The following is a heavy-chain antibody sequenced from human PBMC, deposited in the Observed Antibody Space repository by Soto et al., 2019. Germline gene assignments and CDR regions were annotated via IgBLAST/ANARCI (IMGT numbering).Heavy chain of an antibody. CDR2: VYYRGRS. CDR3: VSQRTTVPTQAYFDY. V-gene: IGHV4-39*01. CDR1: GGSVTNSSYY. Sequence: PSETLSLTCTDSGGSVTNSSYYWGWIRQPPGKGLEWIGSVYYRGRSYSKSSVKSRVTISVDTSKNRFSLSLNSVTASDTAVYFCVSQRTTVPTQAYFDYWGPGALVTVSS. J-gene: IGHJ4*02. D-gene: IGHD4-17*01.